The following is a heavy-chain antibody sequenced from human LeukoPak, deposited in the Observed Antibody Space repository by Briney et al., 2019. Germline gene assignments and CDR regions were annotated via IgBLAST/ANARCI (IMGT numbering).Heavy chain of an antibody. CDR3: ARSGGALDPYVWGSYRQGHYFEC. D-gene: IGHD3-16*02. Sequence: GESLKISCAASGFTFSSYWMSWVRQAPGKGLEWVANIKQDESEKYYVDSVKGRFTISRDNAKNSLYLQMNSLRADDTAVYYCARSGGALDPYVWGSYRQGHYFECWGQGTLVTVSS. V-gene: IGHV3-7*01. CDR2: IKQDESEK. J-gene: IGHJ4*02. CDR1: GFTFSSYW.